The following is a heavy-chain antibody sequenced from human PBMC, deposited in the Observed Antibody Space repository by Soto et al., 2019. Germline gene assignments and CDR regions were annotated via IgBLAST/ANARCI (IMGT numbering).Heavy chain of an antibody. J-gene: IGHJ4*02. D-gene: IGHD6-6*01. CDR1: GYTFTSYG. V-gene: IGHV1-18*01. CDR2: VNGYNGNT. Sequence: QVQLVQSGAEVKKPGASVKVSCKASGYTFTSYGISWVRQAPGQGLEWMGWVNGYNGNTNYAQTFQGRVTMTTDTSTATAYMALRNLRSDDTAVFYCARDVAYSTSYPSFDYWRQGTLVTVSS. CDR3: ARDVAYSTSYPSFDY.